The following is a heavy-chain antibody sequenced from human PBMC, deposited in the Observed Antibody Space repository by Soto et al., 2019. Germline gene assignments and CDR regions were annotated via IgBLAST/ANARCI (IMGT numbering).Heavy chain of an antibody. CDR1: GYTFTSYY. CDR2: INPSGGST. J-gene: IGHJ6*01. CDR3: EGNRAVARMDG. D-gene: IGHD6-19*01. Sequence: ASVKVSCKASGYTFTSYYMHWVRQAPGQGLEWMGIINPSGGSTSYAQKFQGRVTMTRDTSTSTVYMELSSLRSEDTAVYYCEGNRAVARMDGWGQGTTVTVSS. V-gene: IGHV1-46*01.